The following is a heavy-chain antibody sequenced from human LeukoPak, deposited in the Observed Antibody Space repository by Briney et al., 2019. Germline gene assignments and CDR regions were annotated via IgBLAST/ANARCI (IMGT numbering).Heavy chain of an antibody. CDR2: FYGGGGI. CDR3: ARDLAGALDF. J-gene: IGHJ4*02. D-gene: IGHD6-19*01. Sequence: GGSLRLSCAASGVAVNGIHMSRVRQAPGKGLEWVSVFYGGGGIYYADSVRGRFTISRDNSKNTLYLQMNGLRGEETAKYCCARDLAGALDFWGQGAVVTVSS. CDR1: GVAVNGIH. V-gene: IGHV3-66*01.